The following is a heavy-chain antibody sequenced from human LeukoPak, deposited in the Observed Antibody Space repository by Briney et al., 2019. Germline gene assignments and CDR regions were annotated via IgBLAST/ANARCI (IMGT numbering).Heavy chain of an antibody. Sequence: PGGSLRLSCAASGFTFSSFWMSWVRQAPGKGLEWVANIKQDGSEKNYVDSVKGRFTISRDNAKNSLYLQMNSLRAEDTAVYYCASMEGIYYGSGSYLDYWGQGTLVTVSS. D-gene: IGHD3-10*01. V-gene: IGHV3-7*03. J-gene: IGHJ4*02. CDR3: ASMEGIYYGSGSYLDY. CDR2: IKQDGSEK. CDR1: GFTFSSFW.